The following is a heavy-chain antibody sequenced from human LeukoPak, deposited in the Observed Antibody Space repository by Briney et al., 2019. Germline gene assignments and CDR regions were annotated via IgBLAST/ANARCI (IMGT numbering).Heavy chain of an antibody. CDR3: AKDYDFWSGYPAFDY. J-gene: IGHJ4*02. CDR2: ISGSGGST. V-gene: IGHV3-23*01. CDR1: GFTFSSYA. Sequence: GGSLRLSCAASGFTFSSYAMSWVCQAPGKGLEWVSAISGSGGSTYYADSVKGRFTISRDNSKNTLYLQMNSLRAEDTAVYYCAKDYDFWSGYPAFDYWGQGTLVTVSS. D-gene: IGHD3-3*01.